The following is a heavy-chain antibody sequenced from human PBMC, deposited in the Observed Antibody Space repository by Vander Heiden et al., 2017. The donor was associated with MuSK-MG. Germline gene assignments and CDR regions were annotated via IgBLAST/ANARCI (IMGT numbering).Heavy chain of an antibody. CDR1: GFTFSSYS. CDR2: ISSSSSYI. D-gene: IGHD3-10*01. V-gene: IGHV3-21*01. J-gene: IGHJ6*02. Sequence: EVQLVESGGGLVKPGGSLRLSCAASGFTFSSYSMNWVRQAPGKGLEWVSSISSSSSYIYYADSVKGRFTISRDNAKNPLYLQMNSLRAEDTAVYYCARAYYGSGSYYNANGMDVWGQGTTVTVSS. CDR3: ARAYYGSGSYYNANGMDV.